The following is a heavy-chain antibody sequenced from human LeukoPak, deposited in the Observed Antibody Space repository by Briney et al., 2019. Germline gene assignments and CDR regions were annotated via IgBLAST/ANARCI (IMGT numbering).Heavy chain of an antibody. D-gene: IGHD6-19*01. CDR1: GFTFSTYS. CDR2: ITSSNYM. Sequence: GGSLRLSCAASGFTFSTYSMSWVRRAPGKGLEWVSCITSSNYMYYADSVKGRFTISRDNARNSLYLQMNSLRAEDTAVYYCAKVRSGWYDDAFDIWGQGTMVTVSS. V-gene: IGHV3-69-1*01. CDR3: AKVRSGWYDDAFDI. J-gene: IGHJ3*02.